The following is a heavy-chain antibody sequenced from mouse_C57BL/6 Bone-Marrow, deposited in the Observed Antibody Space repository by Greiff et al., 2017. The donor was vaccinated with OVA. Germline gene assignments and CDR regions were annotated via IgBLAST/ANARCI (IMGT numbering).Heavy chain of an antibody. J-gene: IGHJ3*01. D-gene: IGHD2-3*01. Sequence: EVHLVESGPGLVKPSQSLSLTCSVTGYSITSGYYWNWIRQFPGNKLEWMGYISYDGSNNYNPSLKNRISITRDTSKNQFFLKLNSVTTEDTATYYCANGYYVRFAYWGQGTLVTVSA. CDR2: ISYDGSN. CDR1: GYSITSGYY. CDR3: ANGYYVRFAY. V-gene: IGHV3-6*01.